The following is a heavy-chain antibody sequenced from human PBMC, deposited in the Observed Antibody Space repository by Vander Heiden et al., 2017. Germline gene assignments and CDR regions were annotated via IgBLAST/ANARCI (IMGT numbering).Heavy chain of an antibody. CDR3: AKIGGS. CDR2: ISWNSGNI. D-gene: IGHD5-12*01. CDR1: GFTFDDYA. Sequence: EVQLVESGGGWVQPGRSLRLSCAASGFTFDDYAMHWVRQAPGKGLEWVSGISWNSGNIGYADSVKGRFTISRDNAKNSLYLQMNSLRPEDTALYYCAKIGGSWGQGALVTVSS. V-gene: IGHV3-9*01. J-gene: IGHJ4*02.